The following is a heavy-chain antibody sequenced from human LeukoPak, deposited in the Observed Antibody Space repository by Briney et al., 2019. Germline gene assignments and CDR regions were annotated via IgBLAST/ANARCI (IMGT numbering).Heavy chain of an antibody. CDR1: GFTFSSYD. Sequence: PGGSLRLSSAASGFTFSSYDMHWVRQAPGKGLEWVALIWYDGSNKNYADSVKGRFTISRDNSKNTLFLQMNSLRAEDTAVYYCAREASDAFDIWGQGTMVTVSS. CDR2: IWYDGSNK. V-gene: IGHV3-33*01. CDR3: AREASDAFDI. J-gene: IGHJ3*02.